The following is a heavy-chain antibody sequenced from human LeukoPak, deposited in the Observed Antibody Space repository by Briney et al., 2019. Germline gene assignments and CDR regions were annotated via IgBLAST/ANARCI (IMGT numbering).Heavy chain of an antibody. CDR1: GFSLSSYA. D-gene: IGHD2-15*01. CDR3: AKAPVTSCRGAFCYPFDS. Sequence: GGSLRLSCTVSGFSLSSYAMSWVRRAPGKGLEWVSATSSSDAGKYYAASVRGRFTISRDNSRNTMYLQMNSLRAEDAAVYYCAKAPVTSCRGAFCYPFDSWGQGTVVTVSS. J-gene: IGHJ4*02. V-gene: IGHV3-23*01. CDR2: TSSSDAGK.